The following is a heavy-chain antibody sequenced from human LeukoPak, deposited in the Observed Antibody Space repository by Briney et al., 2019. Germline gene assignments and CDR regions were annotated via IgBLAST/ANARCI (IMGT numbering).Heavy chain of an antibody. V-gene: IGHV4-38-2*01. CDR3: ARHRESSGDAFDI. Sequence: SETLSLTCAVSGYSISSGYYWGWIRQPPGKGLEWIGSIYHSGSTYYNPPLKSRVTISVDTSKNQFSLKLSSVTAADTAVYYCARHRESSGDAFDIWGQGTMVTVSS. CDR1: GYSISSGYY. CDR2: IYHSGST. J-gene: IGHJ3*02. D-gene: IGHD3-22*01.